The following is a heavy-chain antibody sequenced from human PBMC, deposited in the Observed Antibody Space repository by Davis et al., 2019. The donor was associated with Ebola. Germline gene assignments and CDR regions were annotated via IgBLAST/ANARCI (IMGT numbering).Heavy chain of an antibody. CDR1: GGSISSSSYY. D-gene: IGHD3-3*01. V-gene: IGHV4-39*07. J-gene: IGHJ5*02. Sequence: PSETLSLTCTVSGGSISSSSYYWSWIRQPPGKGLEWIGEINHSGSTNYNPSLKSRVTISVDTSKNQFSLKLSSVTAADTAVYYCARREKGITIFGVVTQRSNWFDPWGQGTLVTVSS. CDR2: INHSGST. CDR3: ARREKGITIFGVVTQRSNWFDP.